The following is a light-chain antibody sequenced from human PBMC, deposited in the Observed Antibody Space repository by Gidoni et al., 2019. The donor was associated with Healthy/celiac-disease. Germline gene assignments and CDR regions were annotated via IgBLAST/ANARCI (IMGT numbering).Light chain of an antibody. Sequence: QSALTQPASVSGSPGQSITISCTGTSSDVGSYHLVSWYQQHPGKAPKLMIYEVSKRPSGVSNRFSGSKSGNTASLTSSGLQAEDEADYYCCSYAGSSTRWVFGGGTKLTVL. CDR3: CSYAGSSTRWV. J-gene: IGLJ3*02. CDR2: EVS. CDR1: SSDVGSYHL. V-gene: IGLV2-23*02.